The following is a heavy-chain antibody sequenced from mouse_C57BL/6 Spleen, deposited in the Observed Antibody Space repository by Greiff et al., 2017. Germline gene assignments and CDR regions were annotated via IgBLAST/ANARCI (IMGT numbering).Heavy chain of an antibody. CDR2: IWSDGST. D-gene: IGHD2-12*01. V-gene: IGHV2-6-1*01. Sequence: VQLVESGPGLVAPSQSLSITCTVSGFSLTNYGIHWVRQPPGKGLEWLVVIWSDGSTTYNSALKSRLSISKDNSKSQVFLKMNSLQTDDTAMDYCARHGGHSLDYWGQGTTLTVAS. J-gene: IGHJ2*01. CDR3: ARHGGHSLDY. CDR1: GFSLTNYG.